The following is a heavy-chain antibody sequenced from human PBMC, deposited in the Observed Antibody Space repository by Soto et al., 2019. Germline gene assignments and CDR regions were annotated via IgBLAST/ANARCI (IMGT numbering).Heavy chain of an antibody. J-gene: IGHJ5*01. CDR2: ISHDQTDK. CDR3: VKDPYSGELAGHLTWFDT. Sequence: PGGSLRLSCVVSGFTFSEYGMHWVRQAPGKGLEWLAGISHDQTDKYYTDSVKGRFIISRDNSKSTLHLQMNSLRVEDTGVYYCVKDPYSGELAGHLTWFDTWGHGSLVTVPQ. D-gene: IGHD1-7*01. CDR1: GFTFSEYG. V-gene: IGHV3-30*18.